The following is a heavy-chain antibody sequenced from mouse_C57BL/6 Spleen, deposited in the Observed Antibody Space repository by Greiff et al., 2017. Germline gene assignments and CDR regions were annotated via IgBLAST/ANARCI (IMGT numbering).Heavy chain of an antibody. Sequence: EVQLQQSGAELVRPGASVKLSCTASGFNIKDDYMHWVKQRPEQGLEWIGWIDPENGDTEYASKFQGKATITADTSSNTAYLQLSSLTSEDTAVYYCTRGSKHYYAMDYWGQGTSVTVSS. D-gene: IGHD2-5*01. CDR1: GFNIKDDY. J-gene: IGHJ4*01. CDR3: TRGSKHYYAMDY. V-gene: IGHV14-4*01. CDR2: IDPENGDT.